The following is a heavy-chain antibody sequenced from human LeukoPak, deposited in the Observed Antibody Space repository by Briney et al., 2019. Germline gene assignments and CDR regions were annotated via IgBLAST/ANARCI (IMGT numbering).Heavy chain of an antibody. D-gene: IGHD3-16*01. Sequence: PSETLSLTCTVSGGSISSSSYYWGWIRQPPGKGLEWIGGIYYSGSTYYNPSLKSRVTISVDTSKNQFSLKLSSVTAADTAVYYCAFSGGELALFDYWGQGTLVTVSS. CDR1: GGSISSSSYY. J-gene: IGHJ4*02. V-gene: IGHV4-39*01. CDR2: IYYSGST. CDR3: AFSGGELALFDY.